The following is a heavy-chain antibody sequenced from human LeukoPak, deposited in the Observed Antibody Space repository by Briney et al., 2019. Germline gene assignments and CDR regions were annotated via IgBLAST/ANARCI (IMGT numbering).Heavy chain of an antibody. J-gene: IGHJ4*02. V-gene: IGHV3-23*01. Sequence: GGSLRLSCAASGFTFSSYAMTWVRQAPGKGLAWVSVISDSGYSTYYADSVKGRFTVSRDNSKNTLYLQMNSLRSEDTAVYYCANYVWGSYRHYFDNWGQGTLVTVSS. CDR3: ANYVWGSYRHYFDN. D-gene: IGHD3-16*02. CDR2: ISDSGYST. CDR1: GFTFSSYA.